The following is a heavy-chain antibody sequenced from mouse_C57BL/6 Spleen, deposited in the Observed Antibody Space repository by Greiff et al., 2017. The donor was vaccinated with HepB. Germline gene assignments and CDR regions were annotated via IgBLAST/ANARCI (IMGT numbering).Heavy chain of an antibody. D-gene: IGHD4-1*02. CDR3: ARAQLGPYYYAMDY. CDR2: IDPSDSYT. Sequence: QVQLQQPGAELVRPGTSVKLSCKASGYTFTSYWMHWVKQRPGQGLEWIGVIDPSDSYTNYNQKFKGKATLTVDTSSSTAYMQLSSLTSEDSAVYYCARAQLGPYYYAMDYWGQGTSVTVSS. V-gene: IGHV1-59*01. J-gene: IGHJ4*01. CDR1: GYTFTSYW.